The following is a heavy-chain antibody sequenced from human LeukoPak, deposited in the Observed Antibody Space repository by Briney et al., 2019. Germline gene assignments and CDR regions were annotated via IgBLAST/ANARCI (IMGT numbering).Heavy chain of an antibody. CDR2: ITGSGGDS. CDR3: ARGVSGWPYYLDF. CDR1: GFTFDSYT. J-gene: IGHJ4*02. Sequence: GVSLRLSCAASGFTFDSYTKVWVRQAPGSGLEWVSAITGSGGDSYHADSVKGRFTVPRDNSKNTLFLQINSLRVEDTALYYCARGVSGWPYYLDFWGQGTLVTVSS. V-gene: IGHV3-23*01. D-gene: IGHD6-25*01.